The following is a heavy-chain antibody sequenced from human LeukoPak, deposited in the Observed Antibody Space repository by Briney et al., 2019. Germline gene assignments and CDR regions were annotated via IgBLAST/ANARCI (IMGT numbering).Heavy chain of an antibody. J-gene: IGHJ4*02. CDR3: ARHWAAVAAPDYFDY. D-gene: IGHD6-19*01. CDR2: ISSTRSTI. CDR1: GFTLSSFS. V-gene: IGHV3-48*02. Sequence: GSLRLSCVASGFTLSSFSMGCVRHTPGKGLGWGSSISSTRSTIYYADSVQGRFTRSRDNAKNSLYLQINRLTDADTAVYFCARHWAAVAAPDYFDYWGERPLLPVSS.